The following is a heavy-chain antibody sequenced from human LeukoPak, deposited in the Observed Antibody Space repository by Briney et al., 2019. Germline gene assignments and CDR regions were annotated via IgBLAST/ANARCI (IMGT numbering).Heavy chain of an antibody. D-gene: IGHD3-16*02. CDR3: ASRLGSYRCDY. CDR2: INHSGST. V-gene: IGHV4-34*01. CDR1: GGSFSGYY. J-gene: IGHJ4*02. Sequence: SETLSLTCAVYGGSFSGYYWSWIRQPPGKGLEWIGEINHSGSTNYNPSLKSRVTISVDTSKNQFSLKLSSVTAADTAVYYCASRLGSYRCDYWGQGTLVTVSS.